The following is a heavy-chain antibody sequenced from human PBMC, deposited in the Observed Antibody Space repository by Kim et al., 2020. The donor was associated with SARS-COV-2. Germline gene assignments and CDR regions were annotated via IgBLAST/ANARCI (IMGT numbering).Heavy chain of an antibody. CDR1: GGSFTGYY. Sequence: SETLSLTCAVYGGSFTGYYWSWIRQPPGKGLEWIGEINHTGSTNCNPSLKSRVTISVDTSKNQFSLKLNSVTAADRAVYYCARASRKGSGYYQSFDYWGQGTLVTVSS. J-gene: IGHJ4*02. CDR2: INHTGST. CDR3: ARASRKGSGYYQSFDY. V-gene: IGHV4-34*01. D-gene: IGHD3-22*01.